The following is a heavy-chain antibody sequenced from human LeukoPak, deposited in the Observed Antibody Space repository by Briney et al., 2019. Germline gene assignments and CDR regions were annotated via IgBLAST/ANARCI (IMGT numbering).Heavy chain of an antibody. CDR3: ARAFGGVIEERPYDYVWGSYRIRYNWFDP. V-gene: IGHV3-23*01. Sequence: GGSLRLSCAASGFTFTNYAMSWVRQAPGKRLEWVSVISGSGGSTNYADSVKGRFIVSRDNAKNTLYLQMNSLRAEDTAVYYCARAFGGVIEERPYDYVWGSYRIRYNWFDPWGQGTLVTVSS. D-gene: IGHD3-16*02. J-gene: IGHJ5*02. CDR2: ISGSGGST. CDR1: GFTFTNYA.